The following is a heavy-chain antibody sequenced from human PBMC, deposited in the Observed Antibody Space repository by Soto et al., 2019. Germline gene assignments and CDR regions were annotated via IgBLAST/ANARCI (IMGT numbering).Heavy chain of an antibody. CDR1: GFSLSTSGVS. D-gene: IGHD2-2*01. CDR2: IYWDDDK. CDR3: APRRGRLSTTSEGYYWYFDV. Sequence: QITLKESGPTLVKPTQTLTLTCTFSGFSLSTSGVSVGWIRQPPGKALEWLALIYWDDDKRYSPSLKSRLTITKDTSKNQGVLTMTNMDPVDTATYYCAPRRGRLSTTSEGYYWYFDVWGRGTLVTVSS. V-gene: IGHV2-5*02. J-gene: IGHJ2*01.